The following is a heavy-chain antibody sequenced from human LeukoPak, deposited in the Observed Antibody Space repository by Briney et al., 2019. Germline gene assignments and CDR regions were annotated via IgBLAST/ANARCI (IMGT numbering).Heavy chain of an antibody. D-gene: IGHD3-22*01. J-gene: IGHJ4*02. CDR2: INHSGST. CDR3: TRYDSDTAMLDY. CDR1: GGSFSGYY. Sequence: KPSETLSLTCAVYGGSFSGYYWSWIRQPPGKGLEWIGEINHSGSTNYNPSLKSRVTISVDTSKKHFSLKLSSVTAADTAVYYCTRYDSDTAMLDYWGQGTLVTVSS. V-gene: IGHV4-34*01.